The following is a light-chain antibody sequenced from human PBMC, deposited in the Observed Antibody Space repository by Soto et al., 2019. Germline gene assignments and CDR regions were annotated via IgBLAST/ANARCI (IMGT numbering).Light chain of an antibody. Sequence: EIVLTQSPGTLSLSTGERATLSCRASQSVSSNLAWYQQKPGQAPRLLIYGASSRATGIPDRFSGSGSGTDFTLTITRLEPEDFAVYYCQQYVSSPWTFGQGTKVDIK. V-gene: IGKV3-20*01. CDR2: GAS. J-gene: IGKJ1*01. CDR1: QSVSSN. CDR3: QQYVSSPWT.